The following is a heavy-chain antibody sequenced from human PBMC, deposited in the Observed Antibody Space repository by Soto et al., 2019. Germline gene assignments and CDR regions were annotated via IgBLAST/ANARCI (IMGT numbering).Heavy chain of an antibody. CDR1: GGSISSGGYS. CDR2: IYYSGST. CDR3: ARQREAVAGKWFDP. D-gene: IGHD6-19*01. J-gene: IGHJ5*02. V-gene: IGHV4-61*08. Sequence: SETLSLTCAVSGGSISSGGYSWSWIRQPPGKGLEWIGYIYYSGSTNYNPSLKSRVTISVDTSKNQFSLKLSSVTAADTAVYYCARQREAVAGKWFDPWGQGTLVTVSS.